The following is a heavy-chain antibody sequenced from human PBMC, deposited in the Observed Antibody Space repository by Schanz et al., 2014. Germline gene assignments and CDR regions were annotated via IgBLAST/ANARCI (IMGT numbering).Heavy chain of an antibody. CDR3: ARDYAGFDC. CDR2: INGDGSST. V-gene: IGHV3-23*01. J-gene: IGHJ4*02. D-gene: IGHD3-16*01. Sequence: EVQLLESGGALEQPGGSLRLSCAASGITFSDYAMSWVRQAPGKGLEWVSRINGDGSSTLYADSVKGRFTISRDNAKNTLYLQMNSLRAEDTAVYYCARDYAGFDCWGQGTLVTVSS. CDR1: GITFSDYA.